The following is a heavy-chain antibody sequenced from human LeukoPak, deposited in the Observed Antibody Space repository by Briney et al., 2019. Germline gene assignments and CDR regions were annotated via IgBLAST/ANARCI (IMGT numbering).Heavy chain of an antibody. CDR2: IWYDGSSK. J-gene: IGHJ4*02. D-gene: IGHD6-13*01. V-gene: IGHV3-33*01. CDR3: ARDLYSSSSDY. Sequence: GGSLRLSCAASGFTFSNHGMHWVRQAPGKGLEWVAVIWYDGSSKYYADSVKGRFTISRDTSKNTLYLQMNSLRAEDTAVYYCARDLYSSSSDYWGQGTLVTVSS. CDR1: GFTFSNHG.